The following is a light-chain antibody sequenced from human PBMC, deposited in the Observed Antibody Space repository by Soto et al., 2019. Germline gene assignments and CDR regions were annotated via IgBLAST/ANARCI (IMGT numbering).Light chain of an antibody. CDR2: GAS. Sequence: EIVMTQSPATLSVSPGERATLSCRASQSVSSNLAWYQQKPGQAPRLLIYGASTRATGIPARFSGSGSGTEFTLTISCLHSEDFEVYYCHLYTNWPLFGQGTRLES. CDR3: HLYTNWPL. V-gene: IGKV3-15*01. J-gene: IGKJ5*01. CDR1: QSVSSN.